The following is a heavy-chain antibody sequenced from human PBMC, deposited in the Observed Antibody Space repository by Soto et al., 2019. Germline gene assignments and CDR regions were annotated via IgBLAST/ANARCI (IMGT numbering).Heavy chain of an antibody. CDR3: ARIWNFWSGYYTGGPNSWFDP. V-gene: IGHV2-26*01. D-gene: IGHD3-3*01. CDR1: GFSLSNARMG. J-gene: IGHJ5*02. CDR2: IFSNDEK. Sequence: VSGPTLVNPTETLTLTCTVSGFSLSNARMGVSWIRQPPGKALEWLAHIFSNDEKSYSTSLKSRLTISKDTSKSQVVLTMTNMDPVDTATYYCARIWNFWSGYYTGGPNSWFDPWGQGTLVTVSS.